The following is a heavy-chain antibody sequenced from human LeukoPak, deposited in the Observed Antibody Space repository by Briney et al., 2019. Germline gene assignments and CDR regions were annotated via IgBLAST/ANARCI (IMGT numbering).Heavy chain of an antibody. CDR3: ARGDTAMAHYFTT. V-gene: IGHV4-38-2*01. J-gene: IGHJ4*02. D-gene: IGHD5-18*01. Sequence: SETLSLTCAVSGYSISSGYYWGWIRPPPGKGLEWIGSIYHSGSTYYNPSLKSRVTISVDTSKNQFSLKLSSVTAADTAVYYCARGDTAMAHYFTTGAREPWSPSPQ. CDR2: IYHSGST. CDR1: GYSISSGYY.